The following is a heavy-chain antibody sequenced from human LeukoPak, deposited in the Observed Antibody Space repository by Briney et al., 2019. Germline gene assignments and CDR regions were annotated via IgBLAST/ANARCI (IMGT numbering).Heavy chain of an antibody. CDR2: ISTSGST. Sequence: SETLSLTCTVSGGSISSGSYFWTWIGQPAGKALELIGHISTSGSTNYNPSLKSRVTISVDTSKNQFSLKLTSVTAADTAVYYCARRSGYSNSSGFGYWGQGTLVTVSS. D-gene: IGHD6-6*01. V-gene: IGHV4-61*09. CDR3: ARRSGYSNSSGFGY. CDR1: GGSISSGSYF. J-gene: IGHJ4*02.